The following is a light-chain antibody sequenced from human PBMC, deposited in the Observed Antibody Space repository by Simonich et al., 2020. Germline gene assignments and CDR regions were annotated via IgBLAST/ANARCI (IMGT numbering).Light chain of an antibody. V-gene: IGKV3-15*01. CDR3: QQYNNWPPYT. CDR2: DAS. J-gene: IGKJ2*01. CDR1: QSVSSY. Sequence: EIVLTQSPATLSLSPGERATLSCRASQSVSSYLAWYQQKPGQAPRLLIYDASTRATGIPARFSGSWSGTEFTLTISSMQSEDFAVYYCQQYNNWPPYTFGQGTKLEIK.